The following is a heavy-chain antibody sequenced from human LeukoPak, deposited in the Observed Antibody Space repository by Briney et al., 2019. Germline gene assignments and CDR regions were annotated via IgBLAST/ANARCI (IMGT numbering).Heavy chain of an antibody. CDR2: IYYSGST. J-gene: IGHJ4*02. CDR3: ARDKIVGPTKFDS. D-gene: IGHD1-26*01. Sequence: SETLSLTCTVSGGSISSGGYYWSWIRQHPGKGLEWIGYIYYSGSTYYNPSLKSRVTISVDTSKNQFSLKLSSVTAADTAVYYCARDKIVGPTKFDSWGQGTLVTVSS. V-gene: IGHV4-31*03. CDR1: GGSISSGGYY.